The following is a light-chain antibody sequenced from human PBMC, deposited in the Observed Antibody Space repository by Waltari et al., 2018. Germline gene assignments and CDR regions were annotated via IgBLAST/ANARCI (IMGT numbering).Light chain of an antibody. CDR1: QSVSRL. CDR3: QQYNDWPPLT. V-gene: IGKV3-15*01. CDR2: GAS. J-gene: IGKJ4*01. Sequence: EVVMTQSPATLSVSPGERVTLSCRASQSVSRLVAWYQQKPGQAPRLLISGASTRATGIPARFSGSGSGTEFTLTISSLQSEDFAIYYCQQYNDWPPLTFGGGTKLEIK.